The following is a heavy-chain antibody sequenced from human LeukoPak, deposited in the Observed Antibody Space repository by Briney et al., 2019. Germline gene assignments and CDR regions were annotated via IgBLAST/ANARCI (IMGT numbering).Heavy chain of an antibody. CDR3: AAQPCSVGRCYLDY. Sequence: QSGGSLRLSCAASGVTFSSFAMHWVRQAPGKGLEWVAVISYHGRDTYYADSVKGRFTISRDNSKNTLYLQLNSLGAGDTAVYYCAAQPCSVGRCYLDYWGQGTLVTVSS. CDR2: ISYHGRDT. J-gene: IGHJ4*02. D-gene: IGHD2-15*01. CDR1: GVTFSSFA. V-gene: IGHV3-30*04.